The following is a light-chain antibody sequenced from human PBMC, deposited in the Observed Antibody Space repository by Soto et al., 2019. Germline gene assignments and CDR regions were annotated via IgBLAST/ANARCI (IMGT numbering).Light chain of an antibody. CDR1: SSNIGAGFD. J-gene: IGLJ1*01. CDR3: QSYDSSLTIYV. V-gene: IGLV1-40*01. Sequence: QSVLTQPPSVSGAPGQRVTISCTGSSSNIGAGFDVHWYQQLPGTAPKLLIYGNSNRPSGVPDRFSGSKSGTSASLAITGLQAEDEADYHCQSYDSSLTIYVFGTGTKVTV. CDR2: GNS.